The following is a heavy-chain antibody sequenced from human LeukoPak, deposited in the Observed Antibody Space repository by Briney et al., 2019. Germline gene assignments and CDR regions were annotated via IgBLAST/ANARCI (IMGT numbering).Heavy chain of an antibody. V-gene: IGHV4-59*11. CDR2: IYYSGST. D-gene: IGHD4-17*01. CDR3: ARGGTTVTPGLLWFDP. J-gene: IGHJ5*02. CDR1: GGSISSHY. Sequence: SETLSLTCSVSGGSISSHYWSWIRRPPGKGRLWIGYIYYSGSTKYNPSLKSRVTISVDTSKNQFSLKLSSVTAADTAVYYCARGGTTVTPGLLWFDPWGQGTLVTVSS.